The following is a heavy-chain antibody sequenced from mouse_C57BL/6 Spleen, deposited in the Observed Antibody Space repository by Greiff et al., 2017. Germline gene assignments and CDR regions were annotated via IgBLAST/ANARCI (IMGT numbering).Heavy chain of an antibody. CDR3: ARIHYGNYVLDY. V-gene: IGHV1-52*01. CDR2: IDPSDSET. D-gene: IGHD2-1*01. J-gene: IGHJ2*01. Sequence: VQLQQPGAELVRPGSSVKLSCKASGYTFTSYWMHWVKQRPIQGLEWIGNIDPSDSETHYNQKFKDKATLTVDKSSSTAYMQLSSLTSEDSAVXYCARIHYGNYVLDYWGQGTTLTVSS. CDR1: GYTFTSYW.